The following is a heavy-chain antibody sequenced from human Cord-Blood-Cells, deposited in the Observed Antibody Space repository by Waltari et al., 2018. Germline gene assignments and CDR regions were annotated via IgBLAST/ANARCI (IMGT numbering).Heavy chain of an antibody. CDR1: GFTFSSYW. CDR2: INGDGSST. Sequence: EVQLVESGGGLVQPGGSLRLSCAASGFTFSSYWMHWVRQAHGKVVVWVSRINGDGSSTSYADSVKGRFTISRDNAKNTLYLQLNSLRAEDTAVYYCARCDWSDAFDIWGQGTMVTVSS. J-gene: IGHJ3*02. V-gene: IGHV3-74*01. CDR3: ARCDWSDAFDI. D-gene: IGHD3-9*01.